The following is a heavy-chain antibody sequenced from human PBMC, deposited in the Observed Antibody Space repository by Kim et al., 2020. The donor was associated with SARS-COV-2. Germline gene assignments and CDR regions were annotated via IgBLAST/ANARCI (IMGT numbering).Heavy chain of an antibody. Sequence: SETLSRTCAVSGGSISSSNWWSWVRQPPGKGLEWIGEIYHSGSTNYNPSLKSRVTISVDKSKNQFSLKLSSVTAADTAVYYCARDKGRVDTAMALYYYYGMDVWGQGTTVTVSS. CDR1: GGSISSSNW. CDR2: IYHSGST. J-gene: IGHJ6*02. V-gene: IGHV4-4*02. CDR3: ARDKGRVDTAMALYYYYGMDV. D-gene: IGHD5-18*01.